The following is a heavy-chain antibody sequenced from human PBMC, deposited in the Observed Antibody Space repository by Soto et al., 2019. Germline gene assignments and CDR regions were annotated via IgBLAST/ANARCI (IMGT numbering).Heavy chain of an antibody. D-gene: IGHD1-1*01. V-gene: IGHV3-30*03. CDR2: ISYDGVTI. Sequence: QVQVVESGGGVVQPGRSLRLSCAASGFTFRSYAMHWVRQAPGKGLEWVAVISYDGVTIYHADSVKGRFTISRVNSTDTLYLKMYSLRAAATAVYYCARGHTTNWYFYYFGMDVWGQGTTVTVSS. CDR3: ARGHTTNWYFYYFGMDV. CDR1: GFTFRSYA. J-gene: IGHJ6*02.